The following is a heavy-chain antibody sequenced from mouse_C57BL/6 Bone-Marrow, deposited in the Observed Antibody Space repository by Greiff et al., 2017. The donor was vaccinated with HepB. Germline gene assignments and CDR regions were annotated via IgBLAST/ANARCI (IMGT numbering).Heavy chain of an antibody. CDR2: IDPSDSYT. CDR1: GYTFTSYW. CDR3: ARGSNYWAC. V-gene: IGHV1-50*01. D-gene: IGHD2-5*01. Sequence: QVQLQQPGAELVKPGASVKLSCKASGYTFTSYWMQWGKQRPGQGLEWIGEIDPSDSYTNYNQKFKGKATLTVDTSSSTAYMQLSSLTSEDSAVYYCARGSNYWACWGQGTLVTVSA. J-gene: IGHJ3*01.